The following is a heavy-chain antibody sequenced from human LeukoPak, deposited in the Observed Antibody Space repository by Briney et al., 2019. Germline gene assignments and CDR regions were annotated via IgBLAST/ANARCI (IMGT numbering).Heavy chain of an antibody. CDR1: GGSINSYH. D-gene: IGHD2-2*02. CDR2: IHYTGST. J-gene: IGHJ6*03. CDR3: ARGPDTALDYYFYYMDV. Sequence: PSETLSLTCSVSGGSINSYHWSWIRQPPGKGLEWIGYIHYTGSTNYNPSLKSRATISLDTSKSQFSLKVNSVTAADTAVYYCARGPDTALDYYFYYMDVWGKGTTVTVSS. V-gene: IGHV4-59*01.